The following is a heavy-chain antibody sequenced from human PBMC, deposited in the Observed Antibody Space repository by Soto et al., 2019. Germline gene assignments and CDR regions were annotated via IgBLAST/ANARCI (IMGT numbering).Heavy chain of an antibody. D-gene: IGHD3-22*01. Sequence: ALVKVSCKASGGTFSSYAISWVRQAPGQGLEWMGGIIPIFGTANYAQKFQGRVTITADESTSTAYIELSSLRSEDTAVYYCAREGSDYYDSSGYSNWFDPWGQGTLVTVSS. V-gene: IGHV1-69*13. CDR1: GGTFSSYA. CDR2: IIPIFGTA. J-gene: IGHJ5*02. CDR3: AREGSDYYDSSGYSNWFDP.